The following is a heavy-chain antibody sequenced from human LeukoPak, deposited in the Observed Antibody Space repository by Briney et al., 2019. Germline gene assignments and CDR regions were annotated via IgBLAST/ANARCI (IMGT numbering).Heavy chain of an antibody. Sequence: ASVKVSCKASGYTFTGYYIHWVRQAPGQGLEWMGWINPNSGGTNYAQKFQGRVTMTRDTSISTAYMDLSRLRSDDTAVYYCARDHRAWSYYYYMDVWGKGTTVTVSS. V-gene: IGHV1-2*02. J-gene: IGHJ6*03. CDR2: INPNSGGT. CDR3: ARDHRAWSYYYYMDV. D-gene: IGHD3-10*01. CDR1: GYTFTGYY.